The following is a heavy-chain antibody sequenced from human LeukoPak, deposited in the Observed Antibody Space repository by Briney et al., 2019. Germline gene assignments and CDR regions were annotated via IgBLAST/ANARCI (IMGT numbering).Heavy chain of an antibody. Sequence: SETLFLTCTVSGGSISSSSYYWGWIRQPPGKGLEWIGSIYYSGSTYYNPSLKSRVTISVDTSKNQFSLKLSSVTAADTAVYYCASSGSGGASWDYWGQGTLVTVSS. V-gene: IGHV4-39*07. CDR3: ASSGSGGASWDY. CDR2: IYYSGST. J-gene: IGHJ4*02. D-gene: IGHD1-26*01. CDR1: GGSISSSSYY.